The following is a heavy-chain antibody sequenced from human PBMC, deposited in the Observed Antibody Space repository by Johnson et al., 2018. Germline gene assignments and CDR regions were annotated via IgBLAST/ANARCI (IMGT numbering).Heavy chain of an antibody. CDR2: MNPNSGNT. V-gene: IGHV1-8*01. Sequence: QVQLVESGAEVKKPGASVKVSCKASGYTFTSHDINWVRQATGQGLEWMGWMNPNSGNTGYAQKFQGRVTMTRNTSISTAYMGLSSLRSEDTAVYYCARGLIGSTSSLFHHWGQGTQVTVSS. CDR1: GYTFTSHD. D-gene: IGHD2-2*01. CDR3: ARGLIGSTSSLFHH. J-gene: IGHJ1*01.